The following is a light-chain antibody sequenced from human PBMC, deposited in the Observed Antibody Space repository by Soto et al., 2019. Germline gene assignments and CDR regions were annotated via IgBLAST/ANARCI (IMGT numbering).Light chain of an antibody. CDR1: SSDVGSYKF. CDR2: EDT. Sequence: QSVLTQPASVSGSPGQSITFSCTGTSSDVGSYKFVSWYQQHPDKAPKLLIYEDTKRPSGVSNRFSGSRSANPASLTISELQAEDEADYYCCSYAGSNNYVFGTGTKVTVL. V-gene: IGLV2-23*01. J-gene: IGLJ1*01. CDR3: CSYAGSNNYV.